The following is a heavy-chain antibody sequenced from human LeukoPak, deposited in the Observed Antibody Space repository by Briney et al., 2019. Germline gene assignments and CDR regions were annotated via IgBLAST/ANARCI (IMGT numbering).Heavy chain of an antibody. D-gene: IGHD2-15*01. CDR1: GFTFGDYA. V-gene: IGHV3-9*01. J-gene: IGHJ6*03. CDR2: INWSSDSI. Sequence: PGGSLRLSCAASGFTFGDYAMYWVRQAPGKGLEWVSGINWSSDSIGYADSVKGRFTISRDKSKNTLSLQMNGLRVEDTAVYYCAKVMPPGRIRFYSYYMDVWGKGTTVTVS. CDR3: AKVMPPGRIRFYSYYMDV.